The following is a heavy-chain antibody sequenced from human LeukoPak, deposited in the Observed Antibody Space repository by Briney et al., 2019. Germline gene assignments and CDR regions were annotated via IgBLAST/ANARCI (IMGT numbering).Heavy chain of an antibody. CDR3: ARDDNYPWIAY. J-gene: IGHJ4*02. D-gene: IGHD4-11*01. Sequence: PSETLSLTCTVSGGSISSSSYYWGWIRQPPGKGLEWIGSIYYSGSTYYNPSLKSRVTISVDTSKNQFSLRLSSVTAADTAVYYCARDDNYPWIAYWGQGTLVTVSS. CDR2: IYYSGST. CDR1: GGSISSSSYY. V-gene: IGHV4-39*07.